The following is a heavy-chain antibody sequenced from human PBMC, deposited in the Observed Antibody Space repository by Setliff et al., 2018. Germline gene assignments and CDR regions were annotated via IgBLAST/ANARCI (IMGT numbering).Heavy chain of an antibody. J-gene: IGHJ4*02. D-gene: IGHD3-16*01. CDR3: RFWSYVYKNDY. CDR1: GGPFSDYY. CDR2: INPSGTT. V-gene: IGHV4-34*01. Sequence: SETLSLTCTFYGGPFSDYYWGWVRQTPGKGLEWIAEINPSGTTNYIPSLKSRLTISVDKSKRQFSLKLNSVTAADTAVYYCRFWSYVYKNDYWAQGTLVTVSS.